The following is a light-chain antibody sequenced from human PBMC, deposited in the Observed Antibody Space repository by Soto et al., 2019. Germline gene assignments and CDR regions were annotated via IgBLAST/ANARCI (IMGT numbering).Light chain of an antibody. V-gene: IGKV1-39*01. CDR2: VAS. J-gene: IGKJ2*01. Sequence: DIPLTQSPSSLSASVGDRVTITCRASQNINYYLNWYQQKPGKAPKLLIYVASRLQSGVPSRFSGSGSGTDFSLTISSLQPEDFATYYCQQSYSTPPGTFGQGTKVEIK. CDR1: QNINYY. CDR3: QQSYSTPPGT.